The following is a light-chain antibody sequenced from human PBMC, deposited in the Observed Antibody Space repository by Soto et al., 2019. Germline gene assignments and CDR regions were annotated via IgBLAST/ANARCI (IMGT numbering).Light chain of an antibody. CDR3: QQYGSSPRT. Sequence: DIQMTQSPSSLSASVGDRVTSACRSSQGISNYLAWYQQKPGKVPKLLIYAASTLQSGVPSRFSGSGSGTDFTLTISRLEPEDFAVYYCQQYGSSPRTFGQGTKVDIK. V-gene: IGKV1-27*01. CDR1: QGISNY. CDR2: AAS. J-gene: IGKJ1*01.